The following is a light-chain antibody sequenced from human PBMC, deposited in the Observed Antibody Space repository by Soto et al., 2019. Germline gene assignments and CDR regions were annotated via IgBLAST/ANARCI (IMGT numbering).Light chain of an antibody. V-gene: IGKV1-39*01. Sequence: DIQMTQSPSSVSASVGDRVTITCRASQSINRYLSWYQQKPGKAPKVLISAASSLQSGVPSRFSGSGSETDFTLTISSLQPEDFATYYCQQSHCVPRTVGPGTKVDIK. CDR1: QSINRY. CDR2: AAS. CDR3: QQSHCVPRT. J-gene: IGKJ3*01.